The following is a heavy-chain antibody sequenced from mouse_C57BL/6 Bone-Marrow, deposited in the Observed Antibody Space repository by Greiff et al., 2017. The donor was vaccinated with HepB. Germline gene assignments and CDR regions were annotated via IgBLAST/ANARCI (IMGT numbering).Heavy chain of an antibody. D-gene: IGHD2-5*01. CDR1: GYTFTDYN. J-gene: IGHJ4*01. CDR3: ARVGLTCYSNRYAMDY. V-gene: IGHV1-18*01. CDR2: INPNNGGT. Sequence: EVQLQESGPELVKPGASVKIPCKASGYTFTDYNMDWVKQSHGKSLEWIGDINPNNGGTNYNQKFKGKATLTVDKSSSTAYMEHLSLTSEATAVYYCARVGLTCYSNRYAMDYWGQGTSVTVSS.